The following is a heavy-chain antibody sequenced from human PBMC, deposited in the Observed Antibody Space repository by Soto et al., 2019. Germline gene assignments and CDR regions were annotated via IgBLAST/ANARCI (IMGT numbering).Heavy chain of an antibody. D-gene: IGHD3-22*01. CDR2: IFYTGTT. CDR3: ARDVYDSTSWAYLDS. V-gene: IGHV4-59*01. Sequence: KASETLSLTCSVSGGSISSYYWSWIRQPPGKGLEWIGYIFYTGTTNYNPSLKSRVTISVDTSKSQFSLKLTSVTAADTAVYYCARDVYDSTSWAYLDSWGQGTLVTVSS. J-gene: IGHJ5*01. CDR1: GGSISSYY.